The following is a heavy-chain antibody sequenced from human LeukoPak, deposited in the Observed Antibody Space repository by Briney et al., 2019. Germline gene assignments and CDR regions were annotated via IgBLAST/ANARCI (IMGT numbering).Heavy chain of an antibody. V-gene: IGHV4-61*01. J-gene: IGHJ5*02. D-gene: IGHD3-10*01. Sequence: SETLSLTCTVSGGSVSSGSYYWSWIRQPPGKGLEWIGFMSNSGHTDSSPSLKSRVTISLDTSKSQFSLKLNSVTAADTAFYYCARHGSGTYFVSWGQGTLVTVSS. CDR2: MSNSGHT. CDR1: GGSVSSGSYY. CDR3: ARHGSGTYFVS.